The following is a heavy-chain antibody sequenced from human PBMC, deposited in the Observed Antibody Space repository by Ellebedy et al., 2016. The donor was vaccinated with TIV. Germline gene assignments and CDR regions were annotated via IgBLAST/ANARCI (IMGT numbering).Heavy chain of an antibody. CDR2: INPSGGST. CDR1: GGTFSSYA. D-gene: IGHD2-8*01. J-gene: IGHJ5*02. Sequence: AASVKVSCKASGGTFSSYAISWVRQAPGQGLEWMGIINPSGGSTSYAQKFQGRVTMTRDTSTSTVYMELSSLRSEDTAVYYCARGVGVKWFDPWGQGTLVTVSS. CDR3: ARGVGVKWFDP. V-gene: IGHV1-46*01.